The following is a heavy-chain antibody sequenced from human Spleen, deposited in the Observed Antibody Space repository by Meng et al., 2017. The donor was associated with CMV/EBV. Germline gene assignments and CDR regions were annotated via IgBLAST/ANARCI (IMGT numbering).Heavy chain of an antibody. CDR3: ARAKIRYFDH. CDR1: GASVSRDY. D-gene: IGHD4-17*01. J-gene: IGHJ4*02. Sequence: GSLRLSCAVSGASVSRDYWSWIRQSPGKGLEWIGYMYYSESTIYNPSLKSRVTISIDTSKNHLSLRLSSVTAADTAVYYCARAKIRYFDHWGQGTLVTVSS. CDR2: MYYSEST. V-gene: IGHV4-59*02.